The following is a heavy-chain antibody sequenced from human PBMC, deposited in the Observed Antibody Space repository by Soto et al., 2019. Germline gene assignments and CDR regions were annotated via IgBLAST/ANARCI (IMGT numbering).Heavy chain of an antibody. J-gene: IGHJ6*02. V-gene: IGHV3-23*01. CDR1: GFTFSSYD. Sequence: PGGSLRLSCAASGFTFSSYDMSWVRQAPGKGLEWVAAISGSGGSTYYADSVKGRFTISRDXXKKTLYLQXNSLRAEETAVYYCAKVGEIAEAGYYYGMDVWGQGTTVTVSS. CDR3: AKVGEIAEAGYYYGMDV. D-gene: IGHD6-13*01. CDR2: ISGSGGST.